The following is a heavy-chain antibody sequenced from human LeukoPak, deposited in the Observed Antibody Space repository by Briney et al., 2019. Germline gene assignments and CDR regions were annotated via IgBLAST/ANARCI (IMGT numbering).Heavy chain of an antibody. CDR3: ARVRPGTTFGY. D-gene: IGHD1-1*01. CDR1: GYTFTGYV. CDR2: INAGNGNT. Sequence: GASVKVSCKASGYTFTGYVMHWVRQAPGQRLEWMGSINAGNGNTKYSQKFQGRVTITRDTSASTAYMELSSLRSEDTAVYYCARVRPGTTFGYWGQGTLVTVSS. V-gene: IGHV1-3*01. J-gene: IGHJ4*02.